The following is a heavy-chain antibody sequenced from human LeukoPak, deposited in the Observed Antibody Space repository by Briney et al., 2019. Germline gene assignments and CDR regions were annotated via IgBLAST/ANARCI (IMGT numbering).Heavy chain of an antibody. Sequence: PSETLSLTCTVSGGSISSSSYYWGWTRQPPGKGLEWIGSIYYSGSTYYNPSLKSRVTISVDTSKNQFSLKLSSVTAADTAVYYCARDREILTGYYINDYWGQGTLVTVSS. CDR2: IYYSGST. J-gene: IGHJ4*02. CDR3: ARDREILTGYYINDY. D-gene: IGHD3-9*01. CDR1: GGSISSSSYY. V-gene: IGHV4-39*07.